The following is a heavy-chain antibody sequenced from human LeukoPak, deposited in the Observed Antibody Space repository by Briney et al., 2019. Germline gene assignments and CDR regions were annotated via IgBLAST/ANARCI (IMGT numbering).Heavy chain of an antibody. CDR2: INHSGST. Sequence: PSETLSLTCTVSGGSISSGSYYWSWIRQPPGKGLEWIGEINHSGSTNYNPSLKSRVTISVDTSKNQFSLKLSSVTAADTAVYYCARGIMTGPWGQGTLVTVSS. CDR1: GGSISSGSYY. V-gene: IGHV4-39*07. J-gene: IGHJ5*02. D-gene: IGHD3-9*01. CDR3: ARGIMTGP.